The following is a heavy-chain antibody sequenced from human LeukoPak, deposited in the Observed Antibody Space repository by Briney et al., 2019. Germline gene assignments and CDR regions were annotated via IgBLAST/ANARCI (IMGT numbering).Heavy chain of an antibody. V-gene: IGHV4-59*08. CDR3: ARFSGSAGIAFEI. D-gene: IGHD1-26*01. CDR1: GGSISSHY. J-gene: IGHJ3*02. CDR2: IYYTGST. Sequence: PSETLSLTCTVSGGSISSHYWSWSRQPPGKGLEWIGYIYYTGSTNYNPSLRSRLTISLDTSKNQISLKLTSVTAADTAVYYCARFSGSAGIAFEIWGQGTKVTVSS.